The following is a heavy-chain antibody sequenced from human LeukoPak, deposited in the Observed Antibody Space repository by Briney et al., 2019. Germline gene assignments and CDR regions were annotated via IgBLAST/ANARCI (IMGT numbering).Heavy chain of an antibody. CDR2: VSNSGDYI. Sequence: GGSLRLSCAASGFTFSSYSMNWVRQAPGKGLEWVSSVSNSGDYIHYADSVKGRFTISRDNSKNSLYLQMNSLRAEDTAVYYCARALIGYYFDYWGQGTLVTVSS. J-gene: IGHJ4*02. D-gene: IGHD2-8*01. CDR3: ARALIGYYFDY. V-gene: IGHV3-21*06. CDR1: GFTFSSYS.